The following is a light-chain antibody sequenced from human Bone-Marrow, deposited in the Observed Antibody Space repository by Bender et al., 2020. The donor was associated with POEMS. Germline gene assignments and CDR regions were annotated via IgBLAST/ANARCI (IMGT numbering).Light chain of an antibody. Sequence: SYELTQSPSVSVSPGQTARIPCSGDALPKQFSHWYQQRPGQAPVLVIYKDTERPSGIPERFSGSSSGTTVTLTISGVQAEDEADYYCQSADSSGSYVVFGGGTKLTVL. J-gene: IGLJ2*01. CDR2: KDT. V-gene: IGLV3-25*02. CDR3: QSADSSGSYVV. CDR1: ALPKQF.